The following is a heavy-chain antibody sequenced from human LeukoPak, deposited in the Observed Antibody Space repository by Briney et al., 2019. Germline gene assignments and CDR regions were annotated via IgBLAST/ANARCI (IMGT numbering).Heavy chain of an antibody. CDR2: INAGNGNT. Sequence: GGSVKVSCKASGYTFTSYAMHWVRQAPGQRLEWMGWINAGNGNTKYSQKFQGRVTITRDTSASTAYMELSSLRSEDTAVYYCARVLSGSYYGYFDYWGQGTLVTVSS. J-gene: IGHJ4*02. D-gene: IGHD1-26*01. CDR3: ARVLSGSYYGYFDY. CDR1: GYTFTSYA. V-gene: IGHV1-3*01.